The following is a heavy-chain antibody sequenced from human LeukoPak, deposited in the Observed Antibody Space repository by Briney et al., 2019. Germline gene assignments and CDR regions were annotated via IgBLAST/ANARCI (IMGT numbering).Heavy chain of an antibody. CDR1: GGSISSYY. V-gene: IGHV4-59*01. CDR2: FSYSGST. J-gene: IGHJ4*02. Sequence: SETLSLTCTVSGGSISSYYWSWIRQPPGKGLEWIGYFSYSGSTNYNPSLRSRVSISVDTSRNQFSLKLSSVTAADTAVYYCAGGDGGSLIDYWGQGTLVTVSS. CDR3: AGGDGGSLIDY. D-gene: IGHD4-23*01.